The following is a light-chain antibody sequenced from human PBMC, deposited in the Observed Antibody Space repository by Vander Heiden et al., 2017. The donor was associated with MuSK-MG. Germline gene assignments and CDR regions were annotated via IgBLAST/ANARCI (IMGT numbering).Light chain of an antibody. Sequence: QSALTQPASVSGSPGQSITISCTGTSSDVGYYNYVSWYQQHPGKVPKLMIYDVSNRPSGVSNRFSGSKSGNTASLTISGFQAEDEADYYCSSYTNSNSWVFGGGTKLTVL. CDR3: SSYTNSNSWV. CDR1: SSDVGYYNY. J-gene: IGLJ3*02. V-gene: IGLV2-14*03. CDR2: DVS.